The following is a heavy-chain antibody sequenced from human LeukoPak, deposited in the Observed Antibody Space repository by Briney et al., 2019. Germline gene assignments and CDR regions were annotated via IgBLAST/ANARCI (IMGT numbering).Heavy chain of an antibody. Sequence: SETLSLTCAVYGDSLSGYYWTWIRQPPGKGLEWLGEINPSGSPDYNPSLKSRVTISVDTSKNQFSLRLTSVTAADTAVYYCASVRHDPLEYYYYIDVWGKGTTVTVSS. V-gene: IGHV4-34*01. J-gene: IGHJ6*03. CDR1: GDSLSGYY. CDR2: INPSGSP. D-gene: IGHD2/OR15-2a*01. CDR3: ASVRHDPLEYYYYIDV.